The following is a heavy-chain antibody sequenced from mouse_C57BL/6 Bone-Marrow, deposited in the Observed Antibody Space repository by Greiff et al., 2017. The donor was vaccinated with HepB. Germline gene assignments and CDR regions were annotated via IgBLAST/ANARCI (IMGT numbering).Heavy chain of an antibody. V-gene: IGHV5-6*01. CDR3: ARQGSTMITTRDYFDY. J-gene: IGHJ2*01. CDR2: ISSGGSYT. Sequence: EVKLVESGGDLVKPGGSLKLSCAASGFTFSSYGMSWVRQTPDKRLEWVATISSGGSYTYYPDSVKGRFTISRDNAKNTLYLQMSSLKSEDTAMYYCARQGSTMITTRDYFDYWGQGTTLTVSS. D-gene: IGHD2-4*01. CDR1: GFTFSSYG.